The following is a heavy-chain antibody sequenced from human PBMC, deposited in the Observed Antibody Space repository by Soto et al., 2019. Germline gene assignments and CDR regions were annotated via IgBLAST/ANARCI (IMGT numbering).Heavy chain of an antibody. CDR3: TLGSWSAETFDI. Sequence: QVQLVQSGAEVKKPGSSVKVSCKASGGTFSTYTIIWVRQAPGQGLEWMGRILPMLDITNSARRLQGRVTITADKSTSTAYLELSSLRSEDTAVYYCTLGSWSAETFDIWGRGTMVTVSS. CDR2: ILPMLDIT. CDR1: GGTFSTYT. D-gene: IGHD6-13*01. J-gene: IGHJ3*02. V-gene: IGHV1-69*02.